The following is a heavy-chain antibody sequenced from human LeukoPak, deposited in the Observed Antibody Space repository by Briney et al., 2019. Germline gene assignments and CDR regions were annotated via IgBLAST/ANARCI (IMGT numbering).Heavy chain of an antibody. Sequence: ASVTVSCKASGYTFTGYYMHWVRQAPGKGLEWMGRINPNSGGTNYAQKFQGRVTMTRDTSISTAYRELSRLRSDDTAVYYCASIKGSSWIDYWGQGTLVTVSS. J-gene: IGHJ4*02. V-gene: IGHV1-2*06. CDR2: INPNSGGT. D-gene: IGHD6-13*01. CDR3: ASIKGSSWIDY. CDR1: GYTFTGYY.